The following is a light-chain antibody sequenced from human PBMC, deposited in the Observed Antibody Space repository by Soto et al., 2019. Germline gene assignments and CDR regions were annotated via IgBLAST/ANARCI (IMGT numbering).Light chain of an antibody. V-gene: IGKV3-11*01. CDR2: DAS. CDR1: QNIGTS. J-gene: IGKJ2*01. Sequence: EIVLTQSPATLSLFPGERATLSCRASQNIGTSLVWYKQTPGQAPRLLFYDASNRATDVPARFSGSGSGTDFTLTISSLEHEDFALYYCQQRADWPPMYTFGQGTKLEIK. CDR3: QQRADWPPMYT.